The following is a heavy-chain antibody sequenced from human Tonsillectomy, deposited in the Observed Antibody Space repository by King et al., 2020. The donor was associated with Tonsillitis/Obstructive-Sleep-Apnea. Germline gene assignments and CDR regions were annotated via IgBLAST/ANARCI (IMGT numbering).Heavy chain of an antibody. Sequence: QLVQSXSELKKPGASVKVSCKASGYTFTSYAMNWVRQAPGQGLEWXGWIXTNTENPTYAQXXXXRXXFSXDTSVTXAXLHISSLKAEDTAVYYCARXXXXXXXXXXLXXWXXXXXVTXSS. V-gene: IGHV7-4-1*02. CDR3: ARXXXXXXXXXXLXX. CDR2: IXTNTENP. J-gene: IGHJ5*02. CDR1: GYTFTSYA.